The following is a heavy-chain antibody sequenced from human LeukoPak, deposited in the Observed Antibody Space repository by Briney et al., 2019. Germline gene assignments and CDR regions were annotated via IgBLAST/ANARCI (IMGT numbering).Heavy chain of an antibody. CDR3: ARATSGYYDYFDY. Sequence: ASVKVSCKSSGYIFTGYFMHWVRQAPGQGLEWMGWINPNTGGTNYAQQFQGRVTMTRDTSISTAYMELSRLRSDDTAVYYCARATSGYYDYFDYWGQGTLVTVSS. CDR2: INPNTGGT. J-gene: IGHJ4*02. D-gene: IGHD3-22*01. CDR1: GYIFTGYF. V-gene: IGHV1-2*02.